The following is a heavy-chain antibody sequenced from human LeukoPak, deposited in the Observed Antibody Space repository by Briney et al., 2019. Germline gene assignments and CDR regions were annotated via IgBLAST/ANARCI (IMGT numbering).Heavy chain of an antibody. J-gene: IGHJ6*03. Sequence: SETLSLTCTVSGGSISSYYWSWIRQPPGKGLEWIGYIYYSGSTNYNPSLKSRVTISVDTSKNQFSLKLSSVTAADTAVYYCARDHRDYYCYYMDVWGKGTTVTVSS. CDR1: GGSISSYY. V-gene: IGHV4-59*01. D-gene: IGHD5-24*01. CDR3: ARDHRDYYCYYMDV. CDR2: IYYSGST.